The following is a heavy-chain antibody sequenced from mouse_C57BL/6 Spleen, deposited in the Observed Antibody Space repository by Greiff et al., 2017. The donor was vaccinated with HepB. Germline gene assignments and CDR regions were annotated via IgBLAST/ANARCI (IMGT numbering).Heavy chain of an antibody. Sequence: QVQLQQPGAELVKPGASVKLSCKASGYTFTSYWMQWVKQRPGQGLEWIGEIDPSDSYTNYNQKFKGKATLTVDTSSSTAYMQLSSLTSEDSAVYYCALRGNGFAYWGQGTLVTVSA. V-gene: IGHV1-50*01. CDR2: IDPSDSYT. D-gene: IGHD3-3*01. CDR1: GYTFTSYW. J-gene: IGHJ3*01. CDR3: ALRGNGFAY.